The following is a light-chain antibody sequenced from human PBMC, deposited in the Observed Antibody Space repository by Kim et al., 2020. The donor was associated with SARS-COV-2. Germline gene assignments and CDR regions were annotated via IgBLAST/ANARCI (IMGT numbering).Light chain of an antibody. CDR3: QAWDSFTAV. V-gene: IGLV3-1*01. CDR1: KLGNKY. J-gene: IGLJ3*02. CDR2: QDT. Sequence: SYELTQPPSVSVSPGQTASITCSGDKLGNKYACWYQQKPGQSPVLVIYQDTKRPSGIPERFSGSNSGNTATLTISGTQGMDEADYYCQAWDSFTAVFGGGTQLTVL.